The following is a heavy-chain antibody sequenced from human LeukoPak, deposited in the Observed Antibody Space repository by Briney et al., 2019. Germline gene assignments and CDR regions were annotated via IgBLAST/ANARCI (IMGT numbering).Heavy chain of an antibody. J-gene: IGHJ4*02. CDR3: ARDVSSGSYYRYFDY. CDR2: INPSGGST. CDR1: GYSFTSHY. Sequence: ASVKVSCKASGYSFTSHYMHWVRQAPGQGLEWMGLINPSGGSTSYAQKFQGRVTMTRDMSTSTVYMELSSLRSEDTAVYYCARDVSSGSYYRYFDYWGQGTLVTVSS. V-gene: IGHV1-46*01. D-gene: IGHD1-26*01.